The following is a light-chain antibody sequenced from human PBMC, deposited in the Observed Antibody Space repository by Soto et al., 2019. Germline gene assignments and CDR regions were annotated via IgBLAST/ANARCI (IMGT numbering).Light chain of an antibody. Sequence: DIQMTQSPSTLSASVGDRVTITCRASQSISSWLAWYQQKPGKAPKLLIYKASSLESGVPSRFSGSGSGTEFTLTISRLEAEDSAVYYCQHYGSSPPYTFGQGTKLKIK. V-gene: IGKV1-5*03. CDR1: QSISSW. CDR2: KAS. J-gene: IGKJ2*01. CDR3: QHYGSSPPYT.